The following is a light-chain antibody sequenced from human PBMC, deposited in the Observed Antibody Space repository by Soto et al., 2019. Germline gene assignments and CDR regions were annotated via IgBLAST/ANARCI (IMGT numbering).Light chain of an antibody. Sequence: DIKMTQSPSSLCSSVGERVTITCRASQSISSSFNWYQHKPGKAPKLLIYAASSLQSGVPSRFSGSGSGTDFTLTISRLETEDFALYYCQQYGSSPRTVGQVTKVDIK. CDR3: QQYGSSPRT. J-gene: IGKJ1*01. V-gene: IGKV1-39*01. CDR1: QSISSS. CDR2: AAS.